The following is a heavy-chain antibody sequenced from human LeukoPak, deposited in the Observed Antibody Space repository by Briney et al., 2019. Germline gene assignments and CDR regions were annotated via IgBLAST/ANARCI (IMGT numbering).Heavy chain of an antibody. CDR1: GYSFTSYW. D-gene: IGHD1-26*01. CDR3: ARLVEYSGSAPWFDP. J-gene: IGHJ5*02. V-gene: IGHV5-51*01. Sequence: GESLKISCKGSGYSFTSYWIGWVRQMPGKGLEWMGIIYPGDSDTRYSPSFQGQVTISADKSISTAYLQWSGLKASDTAMYYCARLVEYSGSAPWFDPWGQGTLVTVSS. CDR2: IYPGDSDT.